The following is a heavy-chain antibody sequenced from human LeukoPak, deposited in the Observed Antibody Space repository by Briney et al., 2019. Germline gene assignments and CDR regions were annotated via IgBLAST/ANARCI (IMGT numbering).Heavy chain of an antibody. D-gene: IGHD3-10*01. J-gene: IGHJ6*02. CDR1: GFTFSSYG. V-gene: IGHV3-33*01. CDR3: ARDPFYYYGSGSYYTHYYYYGMDV. CDR2: IWYDGSNK. Sequence: GSLSLSCAASGFTFSSYGMHWVRQAPGKGLEWVAVIWYDGSNKYYADSVKGRFTISRDNSKNTLYLQMNSLRAEDTAVYYCARDPFYYYGSGSYYTHYYYYGMDVWGQGTTVTVSS.